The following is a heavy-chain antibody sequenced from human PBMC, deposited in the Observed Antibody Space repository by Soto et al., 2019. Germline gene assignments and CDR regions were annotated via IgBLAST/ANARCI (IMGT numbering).Heavy chain of an antibody. V-gene: IGHV1-18*01. Sequence: ASVKVSCKASGGTFSSYAINWVRQAPGQGLEWMGWINSYNGNTNYAQKLQGRVTMTTDTSTSTAYIELRSLRSDDTAVYYCAREPVAGIWFDPWGQGTLVTAPQ. D-gene: IGHD6-19*01. CDR3: AREPVAGIWFDP. CDR2: INSYNGNT. CDR1: GGTFSSYA. J-gene: IGHJ5*02.